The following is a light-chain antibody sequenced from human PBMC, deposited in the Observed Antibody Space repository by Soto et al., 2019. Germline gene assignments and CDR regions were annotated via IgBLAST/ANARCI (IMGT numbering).Light chain of an antibody. J-gene: IGKJ5*01. V-gene: IGKV3-11*01. Sequence: EIVLTQSPVTLSLSPGERATLSCRASQSVSRYLAWYQQKPGQAPRLLIYDASNRATGIPARFSGSGSGTDFTLTLSSLEPEDFAVYYCQQRSNWPITFGQGTRLEIK. CDR2: DAS. CDR3: QQRSNWPIT. CDR1: QSVSRY.